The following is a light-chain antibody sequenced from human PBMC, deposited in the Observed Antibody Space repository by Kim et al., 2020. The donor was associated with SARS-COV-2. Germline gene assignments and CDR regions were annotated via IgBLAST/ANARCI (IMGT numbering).Light chain of an antibody. J-gene: IGKJ4*01. CDR3: QQGSNWPLT. Sequence: LSPRKRATLSCGASQSVSSNLAWFRQGPGQAPSLLIYDASIRATGIPARFSGSGSGTDFTLTISSLEAEDFAVCYCQQGSNWPLTFGGGTKVDIK. CDR1: QSVSSN. V-gene: IGKV3-11*01. CDR2: DAS.